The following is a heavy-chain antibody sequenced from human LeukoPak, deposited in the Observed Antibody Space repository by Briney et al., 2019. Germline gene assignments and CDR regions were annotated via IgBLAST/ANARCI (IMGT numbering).Heavy chain of an antibody. Sequence: PSETLSLTCTVSGGSISSHFWSWIRQPPGKGLEWIGNIYNGGTTNYNPSLKSGVTISLDTSKNQLSLQLTSVTAADPAVYYCTKATQWLAFDYWGRGTLVTVSS. CDR3: TKATQWLAFDY. J-gene: IGHJ4*02. CDR1: GGSISSHF. V-gene: IGHV4-59*11. CDR2: IYNGGTT. D-gene: IGHD6-19*01.